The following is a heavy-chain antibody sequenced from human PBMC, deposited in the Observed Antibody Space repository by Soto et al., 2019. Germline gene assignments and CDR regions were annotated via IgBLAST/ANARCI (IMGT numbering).Heavy chain of an antibody. Sequence: VASVKVSYKASGRTFSSHAINWVRQAPGQGLEWMGGIIPIFGPANFAKEFQGRVTITADESTTTAYMELSSLRSEDTAVYYCATGSFTSTGGSLGHHSNATDVWGQGTSLTVYS. J-gene: IGHJ6*02. CDR3: ATGSFTSTGGSLGHHSNATDV. D-gene: IGHD2-2*01. CDR2: IIPIFGPA. CDR1: GRTFSSHA. V-gene: IGHV1-69*13.